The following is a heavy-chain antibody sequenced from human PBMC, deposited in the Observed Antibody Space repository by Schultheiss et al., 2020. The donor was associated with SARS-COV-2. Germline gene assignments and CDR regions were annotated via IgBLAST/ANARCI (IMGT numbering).Heavy chain of an antibody. CDR3: AKVTGGAARPGDFDY. J-gene: IGHJ4*02. CDR2: IWYDGSNK. V-gene: IGHV3-33*03. CDR1: GFTVSSYG. D-gene: IGHD6-6*01. Sequence: GGSLRLSCAASGFTVSSYGMHWVRQAPGKGLEWVAVIWYDGSNKYHADSVKGRFTISRDNAKNSLYLQMNSLRAEDTAVYYCAKVTGGAARPGDFDYWGQGTLVTVSS.